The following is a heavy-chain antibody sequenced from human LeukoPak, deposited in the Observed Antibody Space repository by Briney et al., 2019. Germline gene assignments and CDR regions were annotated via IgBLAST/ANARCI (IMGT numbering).Heavy chain of an antibody. J-gene: IGHJ4*02. V-gene: IGHV1-3*01. D-gene: IGHD1-1*01. CDR3: ARERVSPHWFDY. CDR1: GYTFTNYS. Sequence: ASVKVSCKASGYTFTNYSMHWVCQAPGQRLEWMGWINAGNGNTRYSQRFQGRVTLTRDTSASTSYMELSSLTSEDTAVYYCARERVSPHWFDYWGQGTLVTVSS. CDR2: INAGNGNT.